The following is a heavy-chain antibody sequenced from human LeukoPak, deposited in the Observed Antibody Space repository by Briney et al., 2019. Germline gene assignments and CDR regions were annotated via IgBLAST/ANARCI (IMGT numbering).Heavy chain of an antibody. D-gene: IGHD6-13*01. J-gene: IGHJ4*02. V-gene: IGHV3-7*03. CDR2: IKQGGSEK. Sequence: PGGSLRLSCAASGFIFNNYWMSWVRQAPGKGLEWVANIKQGGSEKYYVDSVKGRFTISRDSAKNSVYLQMNSLRAEDTAVYYCAKTKVYSSSGGGFDYWGQGTLVTVSS. CDR3: AKTKVYSSSGGGFDY. CDR1: GFIFNNYW.